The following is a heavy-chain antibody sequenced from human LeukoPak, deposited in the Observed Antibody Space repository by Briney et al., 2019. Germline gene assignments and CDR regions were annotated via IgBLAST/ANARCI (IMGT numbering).Heavy chain of an antibody. CDR1: GYTFTDHE. CDR2: INPSGGST. D-gene: IGHD3-3*01. V-gene: IGHV1-46*01. CDR3: ARGGAIFGVVIMDV. J-gene: IGHJ6*03. Sequence: GASVKVSCKTSGYTFTDHEIYWVRQAPGQGLEWMGIINPSGGSTSYAQKFQGRVTMTRDTSISTAYMELSRLRSDDTAVYYCARGGAIFGVVIMDVWGKGTTVTVSS.